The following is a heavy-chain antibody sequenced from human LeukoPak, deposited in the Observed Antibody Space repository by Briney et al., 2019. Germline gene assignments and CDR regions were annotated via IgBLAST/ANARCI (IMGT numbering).Heavy chain of an antibody. CDR1: GFTFSSYW. CDR3: AREGPGYSSSWYSWYYYYYMDV. Sequence: PGGSLRLSCAASGFTFSSYWMSWVRQAPGKGLEWVANIKQDGSEKYYVDSVKGRFTISRDNAKNSLYLQMNSLRAEDTAVYYCAREGPGYSSSWYSWYYYYYMDVWGKGTTVTVSS. CDR2: IKQDGSEK. V-gene: IGHV3-7*01. J-gene: IGHJ6*03. D-gene: IGHD6-13*01.